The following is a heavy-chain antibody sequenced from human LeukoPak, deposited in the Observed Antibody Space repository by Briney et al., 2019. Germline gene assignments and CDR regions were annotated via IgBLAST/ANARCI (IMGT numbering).Heavy chain of an antibody. V-gene: IGHV4-31*03. CDR3: ARGGYYDSSGYFDY. CDR2: IYYSGST. J-gene: IGHJ4*02. D-gene: IGHD3-22*01. CDR1: GGSISSGGYY. Sequence: PSETLSLTCTVSGGSISSGGYYWSWIRQHPGKGLERIGYIYYSGSTYYNPSLKSRVTISVDTSKNQFSLKLSSVTAADTAVYYCARGGYYDSSGYFDYWGQGTLVTVSS.